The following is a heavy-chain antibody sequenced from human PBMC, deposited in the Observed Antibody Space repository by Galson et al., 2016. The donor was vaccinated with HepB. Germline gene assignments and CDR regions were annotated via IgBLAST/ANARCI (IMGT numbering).Heavy chain of an antibody. Sequence: QSGAEVKRPGESLRISCKTSGSSFTNYWIGWVRQMPGKGLEWMGIIYPRDSDTRYSPSFQGQVTISADKSISTAYLQWSSLKASDTALYYCARTTTVTTFDYWGQGTLVTVSS. CDR1: GSSFTNYW. V-gene: IGHV5-51*01. J-gene: IGHJ4*02. D-gene: IGHD4-17*01. CDR3: ARTTTVTTFDY. CDR2: IYPRDSDT.